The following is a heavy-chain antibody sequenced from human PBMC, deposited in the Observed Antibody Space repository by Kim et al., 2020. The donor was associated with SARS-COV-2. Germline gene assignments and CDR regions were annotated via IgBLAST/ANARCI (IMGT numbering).Heavy chain of an antibody. CDR3: ARAHSSGYYQRPLPELDY. J-gene: IGHJ4*02. V-gene: IGHV1-3*01. Sequence: QGRVTITRDTSASTAYMELSSLRSEDTAVYYCARAHSSGYYQRPLPELDYWGQGTLVTVSS. D-gene: IGHD3-22*01.